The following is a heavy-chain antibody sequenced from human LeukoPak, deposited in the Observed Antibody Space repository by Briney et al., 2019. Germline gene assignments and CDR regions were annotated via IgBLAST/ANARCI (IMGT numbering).Heavy chain of an antibody. Sequence: ASVKVSCKASGYTFTSYGISWVRQAPGQGLEWMGWISAYNGNTNYAQKLQGRVTMTTDTSTSTAYMELRSLRSDDTAVYYCARGYSSGWYFSWFDPWGQGTLVTVSS. D-gene: IGHD6-19*01. CDR1: GYTFTSYG. J-gene: IGHJ5*02. V-gene: IGHV1-18*01. CDR2: ISAYNGNT. CDR3: ARGYSSGWYFSWFDP.